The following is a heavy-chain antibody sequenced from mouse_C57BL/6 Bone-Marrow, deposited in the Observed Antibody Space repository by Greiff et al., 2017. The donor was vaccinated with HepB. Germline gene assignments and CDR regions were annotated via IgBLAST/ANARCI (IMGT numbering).Heavy chain of an antibody. CDR3: ARDRGHLYYFDY. CDR1: GFTFSSYA. J-gene: IGHJ2*01. Sequence: EVHLVESGGGLVKPGGSLKLSCAASGFTFSSYAMSWVRQTPEKRLEWVATISDGGSYTYYPDNVKGRFTISRDNAKNNLYLQMSHLKSEDTAMYYCARDRGHLYYFDYWGQGTTLTVSS. CDR2: ISDGGSYT. V-gene: IGHV5-4*01. D-gene: IGHD3-1*01.